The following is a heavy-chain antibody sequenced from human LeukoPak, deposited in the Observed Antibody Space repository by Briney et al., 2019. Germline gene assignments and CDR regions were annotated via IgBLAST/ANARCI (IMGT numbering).Heavy chain of an antibody. CDR1: GGSISSGSYY. V-gene: IGHV4-61*02. Sequence: SETLSLICTVSGGSISSGSYYWSWIRQPAGKGLEWIGRIYASGSTNYNPSLKSRVTISVDTSKNQFSLKLSSVTAADTAVYYCARGRDGDYDAYYMDVWGKGTTVTVSS. CDR3: ARGRDGDYDAYYMDV. D-gene: IGHD4-17*01. CDR2: IYASGST. J-gene: IGHJ6*03.